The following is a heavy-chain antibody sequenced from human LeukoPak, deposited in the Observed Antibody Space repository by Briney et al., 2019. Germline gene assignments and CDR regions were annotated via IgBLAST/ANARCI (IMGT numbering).Heavy chain of an antibody. V-gene: IGHV3-49*03. D-gene: IGHD2-15*01. J-gene: IGHJ4*02. CDR2: IRQRAYGRAS. CDR3: SRNGVVDFDY. CDR1: RFVFHDCA. Sequence: GGSLRLSCTTSRFVFHDCAKRGFRQPAAKGRECVGFIRQRAYGRASEHAASVKGRFIISRDDSKGIAYVQMTSLKTEDTAVYYCSRNGVVDFDYWGQGFRVIVS.